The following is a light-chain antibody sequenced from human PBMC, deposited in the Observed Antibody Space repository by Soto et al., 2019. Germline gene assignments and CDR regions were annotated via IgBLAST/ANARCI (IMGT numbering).Light chain of an antibody. CDR3: QQYENLPT. V-gene: IGKV1-33*01. Sequence: IHMTHSPSSLSASVLYRVTITFQSSQNINNYLNWYQQKPGRAPKLLIYDASNLEAGVPSRFMGSGSGTDFTFTISRLQPEDIATYYCQQYENLPTFGQGTRLEIK. CDR1: QNINNY. J-gene: IGKJ5*01. CDR2: DAS.